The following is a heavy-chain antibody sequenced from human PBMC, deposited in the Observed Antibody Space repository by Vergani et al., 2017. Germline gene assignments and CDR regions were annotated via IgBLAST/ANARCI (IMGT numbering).Heavy chain of an antibody. V-gene: IGHV4-61*02. Sequence: QVKLQESGPGLLKPSQTLSLTCTVSGESIRSGSHYWTWIRQPAGKGLEWIGRTSTDGSTNYNPSLKSRVTVSVDTSKTQISLRLTSVAAEDTAVYYCARETVVTSWDGYRFHYMDVWGKGTTVTVSS. J-gene: IGHJ6*03. CDR3: ARETVVTSWDGYRFHYMDV. CDR2: TSTDGST. D-gene: IGHD3-16*02. CDR1: GESIRSGSHY.